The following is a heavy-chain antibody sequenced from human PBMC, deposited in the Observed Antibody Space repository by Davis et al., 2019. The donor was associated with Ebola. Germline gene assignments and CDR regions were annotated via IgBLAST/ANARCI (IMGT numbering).Heavy chain of an antibody. CDR3: ARDRAIFGVRNWFDP. J-gene: IGHJ5*02. CDR2: INPSGGST. V-gene: IGHV1-46*01. Sequence: GESLKISCAASGFTFSSYGMHWVRQAPGKGLEWMGIINPSGGSTSYAQKFQGRVTMTRDTSTSTVYMELSSLRSEDTAVYYCARDRAIFGVRNWFDPWGQGTLVTVSS. CDR1: GFTFSSYG. D-gene: IGHD3-3*01.